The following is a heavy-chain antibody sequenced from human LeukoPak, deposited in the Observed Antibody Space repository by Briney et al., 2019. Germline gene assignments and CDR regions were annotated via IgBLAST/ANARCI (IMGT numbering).Heavy chain of an antibody. Sequence: SQTLSLTCTVSGGSISSADYYWTWIRQPPGKGLEWIGYIYYSGSTYYNPSLKSQVTISVDTSKNQFSLKLSSVTAADTAVYYCASRPFMIRGVIEPFDPWGQGTLVIVSS. J-gene: IGHJ5*02. D-gene: IGHD3-10*01. V-gene: IGHV4-30-4*01. CDR1: GGSISSADYY. CDR3: ASRPFMIRGVIEPFDP. CDR2: IYYSGST.